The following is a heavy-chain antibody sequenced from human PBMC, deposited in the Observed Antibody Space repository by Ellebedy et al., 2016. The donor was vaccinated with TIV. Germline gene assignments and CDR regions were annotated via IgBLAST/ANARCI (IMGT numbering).Heavy chain of an antibody. CDR1: GASISSGGSY. CDR2: IYYTGST. CDR3: PRGEVRGTIPKY. D-gene: IGHD3-10*01. V-gene: IGHV4-31*03. J-gene: IGHJ4*02. Sequence: SETLSLXCTVSGASISSGGSYWTWMRHHPKKGLEWIGYIYYTGSTYSSPSLLSRLTMSLDTSRNQFSLKLTSVTAADTALYYCPRGEVRGTIPKYWGQGTLVTVSS.